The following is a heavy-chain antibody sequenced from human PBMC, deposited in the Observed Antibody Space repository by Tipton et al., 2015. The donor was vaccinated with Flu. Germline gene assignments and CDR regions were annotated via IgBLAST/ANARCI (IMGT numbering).Heavy chain of an antibody. V-gene: IGHV4-4*07. Sequence: TLSLTCTVSGGSISTYYWGWIRQPAGKGLEWIGRIYTSGSTNYNPSLKSRATMSVDTSKNQFSLRLSSVTAADTAVYYCARGAGGPATAYDCWGQGTLVTVSS. CDR2: IYTSGST. CDR3: ARGAGGPATAYDC. CDR1: GGSISTYY. J-gene: IGHJ4*02. D-gene: IGHD1-1*01.